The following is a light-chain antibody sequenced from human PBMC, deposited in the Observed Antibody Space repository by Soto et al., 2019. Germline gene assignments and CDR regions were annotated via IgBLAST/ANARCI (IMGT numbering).Light chain of an antibody. Sequence: DIQMTQSPSSLSASVGDRVTITCQASQDIRIYLNWYQQKPGKAPKLLIYDTSNLQIGVPSRFSGSGSGTDFTFTISSLQPEDIATYYCQQYDTLPYTFGQRTKLEI. V-gene: IGKV1-33*01. CDR2: DTS. J-gene: IGKJ2*01. CDR1: QDIRIY. CDR3: QQYDTLPYT.